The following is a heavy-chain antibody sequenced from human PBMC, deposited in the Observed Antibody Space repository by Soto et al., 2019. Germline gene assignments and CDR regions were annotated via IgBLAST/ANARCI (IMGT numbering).Heavy chain of an antibody. CDR3: AREEWFGELLSPYRFDY. J-gene: IGHJ4*02. Sequence: GGSLRLSCAASGFTFSSYSMNWVRQAPGKGLEWVSSISSSSSYIYYADSVKGRFTISRDNAKNSLYLQMNSLRAEDTAVYYCAREEWFGELLSPYRFDYWGQGTLVTVSS. CDR2: ISSSSSYI. D-gene: IGHD3-10*01. V-gene: IGHV3-21*01. CDR1: GFTFSSYS.